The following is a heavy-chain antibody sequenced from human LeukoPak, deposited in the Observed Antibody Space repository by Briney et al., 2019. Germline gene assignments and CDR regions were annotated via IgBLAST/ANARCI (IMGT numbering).Heavy chain of an antibody. CDR3: ARGTGLTYYDFWSGYYKGYFDY. D-gene: IGHD3-3*01. V-gene: IGHV4-39*07. Sequence: SETLSLTCTVSGGSISSSSYYWGWIRQPPGKGLEWIGEINHSGSTNYNPSLKSRVTTSVDTSKNQFSLKLSSVTAADTAVYYCARGTGLTYYDFWSGYYKGYFDYWGQGTLVTVSS. CDR1: GGSISSSSYY. J-gene: IGHJ4*02. CDR2: INHSGST.